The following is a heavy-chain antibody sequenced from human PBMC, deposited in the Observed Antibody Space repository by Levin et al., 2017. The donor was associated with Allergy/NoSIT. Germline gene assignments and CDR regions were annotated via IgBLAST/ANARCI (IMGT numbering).Heavy chain of an antibody. CDR2: IYLSGST. J-gene: IGHJ4*02. CDR3: ASVAGYSYGYYFDY. D-gene: IGHD5-18*01. Sequence: PSETLSLTCAVSGGSISSGGYSWSWIRQPPGKGLEWIGNIYLSGSTYYNPSLKSRVTISVDRSKNQFSLNLSFVTAADTAVYYCASVAGYSYGYYFDYWGQGTLVTVSS. V-gene: IGHV4-30-2*01. CDR1: GGSISSGGYS.